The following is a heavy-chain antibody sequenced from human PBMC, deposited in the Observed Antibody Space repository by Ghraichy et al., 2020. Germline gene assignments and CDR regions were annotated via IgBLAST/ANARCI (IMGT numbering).Heavy chain of an antibody. CDR1: GFTFSNYW. CDR2: IKEDGSSK. D-gene: IGHD3-16*01. J-gene: IGHJ4*02. Sequence: GGSLRLSCTASGFTFSNYWLSWVRQAPGKGLEWVANIKEDGSSKNFLDSVKGRFTISRDNAKDSLYLQMNSLRAEDTAMNYWARDRPKGASYLDYWGQGTPVTVSS. V-gene: IGHV3-7*04. CDR3: ARDRPKGASYLDY.